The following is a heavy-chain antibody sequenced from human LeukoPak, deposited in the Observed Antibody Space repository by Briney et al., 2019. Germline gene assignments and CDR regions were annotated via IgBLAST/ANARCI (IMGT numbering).Heavy chain of an antibody. CDR1: GFTFSNYW. CDR3: AMGGGAYYLDY. D-gene: IGHD3-10*01. Sequence: GGSLSLSCAASGFTFSNYWMHWVRQVPGKGLVWVSRINDLGTSTNYADSVRGRFTTSRDDAKNTLYLQMNSLRAEDTAVYYCAMGGGAYYLDYWRRGTLVTVSS. V-gene: IGHV3-74*01. J-gene: IGHJ4*02. CDR2: INDLGTST.